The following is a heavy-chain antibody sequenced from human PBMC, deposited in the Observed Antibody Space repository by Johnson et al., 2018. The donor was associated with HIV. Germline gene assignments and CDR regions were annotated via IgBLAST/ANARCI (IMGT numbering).Heavy chain of an antibody. J-gene: IGHJ3*02. CDR1: GFTFSSYA. CDR3: AKAMGGWLLAHAFDI. V-gene: IGHV3-30*04. Sequence: QVQLVESGGGVVQPGRSLRLSCAASGFTFSSYAMHWVRQAPGKGLEWVAVISYDGSNKYYADSVKGRFTISRDNAKNSLCLQMNRLRAEETAVYYCAKAMGGWLLAHAFDIWGQGTMVTVSS. D-gene: IGHD3-22*01. CDR2: ISYDGSNK.